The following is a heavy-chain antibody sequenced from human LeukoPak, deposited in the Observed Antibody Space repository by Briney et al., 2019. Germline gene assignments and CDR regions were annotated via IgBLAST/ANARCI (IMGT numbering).Heavy chain of an antibody. CDR1: GGSISSGSYY. Sequence: PSETLSLTCTVSGGSISSGSYYWSWIRQPPGKGLEWIGYIYYSGSTNYNPSLKSRVTISVDTSKNQFSLKLSSVTAADTAVYYCARAAKPLRYYYDSSGHYYFDYWGQGTLVTVSS. CDR3: ARAAKPLRYYYDSSGHYYFDY. V-gene: IGHV4-61*01. D-gene: IGHD3-22*01. CDR2: IYYSGST. J-gene: IGHJ4*02.